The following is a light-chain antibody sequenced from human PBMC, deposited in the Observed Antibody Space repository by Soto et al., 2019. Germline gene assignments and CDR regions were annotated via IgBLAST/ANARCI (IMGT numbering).Light chain of an antibody. V-gene: IGKV3-20*01. CDR1: QSVSSSY. J-gene: IGKJ2*01. CDR3: QQYGSSPPVYT. Sequence: ETVLTQSPGTLSLSPGERATLSCRASQSVSSSYLAWYQQKPGQAPRLLIYGASSRATGIPDRFSGSGSGTDFTLTISRLEPEDFAVYYCQQYGSSPPVYTFGQGTKVDIK. CDR2: GAS.